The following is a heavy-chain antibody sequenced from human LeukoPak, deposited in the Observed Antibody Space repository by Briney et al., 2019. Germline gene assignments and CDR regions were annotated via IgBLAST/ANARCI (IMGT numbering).Heavy chain of an antibody. CDR3: ARDFSGTI. J-gene: IGHJ4*02. D-gene: IGHD3-3*01. CDR2: INPNSGGT. CDR1: GYTFTGYY. Sequence: ASVKVSCXASGYTFTGYYMHWVRQAPGQGLEWMGWINPNSGGTNYAQKFQGGVTVTRDTSISTAYMELSRLRSDDTAVYYCARDFSGTIWGQGTLVTVSS. V-gene: IGHV1-2*02.